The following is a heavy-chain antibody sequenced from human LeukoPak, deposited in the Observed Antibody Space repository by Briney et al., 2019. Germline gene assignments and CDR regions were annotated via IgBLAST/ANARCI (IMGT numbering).Heavy chain of an antibody. CDR3: ARRAYYDTSGYYPTSGYFDL. J-gene: IGHJ2*01. Sequence: SETLSLTCTVSGGSIFSYYWNWIRQPPGKGLEWIGYIYPNGITSYNPSLRSRGTISIATSKNQFSLRLRSATAADTAIYYCARRAYYDTSGYYPTSGYFDLWGRGTLVTVSS. CDR1: GGSIFSYY. D-gene: IGHD3-22*01. V-gene: IGHV4-4*08. CDR2: IYPNGIT.